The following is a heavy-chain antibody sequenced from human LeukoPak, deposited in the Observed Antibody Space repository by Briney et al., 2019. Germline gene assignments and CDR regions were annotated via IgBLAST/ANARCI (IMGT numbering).Heavy chain of an antibody. V-gene: IGHV3-30*18. CDR3: AKVGLAAPAMWYYYYMDV. Sequence: HSGRSLRLSCAASGFTFRNYGIHWVRQAPGKGLEWVTLISHDASNKYYAESVQGRFTISRDNSKNTVYLQMNSLRAEDTAVYYCAKVGLAAPAMWYYYYMDVWGKGTTVTVSS. CDR1: GFTFRNYG. D-gene: IGHD6-13*01. CDR2: ISHDASNK. J-gene: IGHJ6*03.